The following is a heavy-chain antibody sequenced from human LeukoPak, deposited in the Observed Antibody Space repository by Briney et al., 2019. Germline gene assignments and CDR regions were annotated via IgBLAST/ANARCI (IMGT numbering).Heavy chain of an antibody. CDR1: GFTFSSYS. CDR2: ISSSSTI. Sequence: GGSLRLSCAASGFTFSSYSMNWVRQAPGKGLEWVSYISSSSTIYYADSVKGRFTISRDNAKNSLYLQMNSLRAEDTAVYYCARDPSVKVTTTFFDYWGQGTLVTVSS. V-gene: IGHV3-48*01. D-gene: IGHD4-11*01. J-gene: IGHJ4*02. CDR3: ARDPSVKVTTTFFDY.